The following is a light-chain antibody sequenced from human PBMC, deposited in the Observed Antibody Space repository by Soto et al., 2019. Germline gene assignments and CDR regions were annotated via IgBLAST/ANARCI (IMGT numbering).Light chain of an antibody. J-gene: IGLJ1*01. CDR3: SSYTGGNPSNV. V-gene: IGLV2-8*01. CDR2: EVT. CDR1: SSDVGGYDY. Sequence: QSALTQPPSASGSPGQSVTISCTGTSSDVGGYDYVSWYQQHPGKAPKRMIYEVTIRPSGVSDRFSGSKSGNTASLTVSGLQAEDQAHYYCSSYTGGNPSNVFASGS.